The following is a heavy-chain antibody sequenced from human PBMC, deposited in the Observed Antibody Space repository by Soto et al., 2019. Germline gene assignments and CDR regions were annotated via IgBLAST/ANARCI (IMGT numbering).Heavy chain of an antibody. CDR1: GGSISSYY. Sequence: PSETLSLTCTVSGGSISSYYWTWIRQPPGKGLEWIGYIYYTGSTNYNPSLKSRVTISVDTSKNHFSLKLSSVTAADTAVYYCARFKVGATLFDYWGQGTLVTVSS. V-gene: IGHV4-59*01. CDR3: ARFKVGATLFDY. D-gene: IGHD1-26*01. CDR2: IYYTGST. J-gene: IGHJ4*02.